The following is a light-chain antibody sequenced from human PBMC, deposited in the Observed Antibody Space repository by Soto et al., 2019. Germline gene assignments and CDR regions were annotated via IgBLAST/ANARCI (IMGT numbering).Light chain of an antibody. CDR1: QSVSSY. CDR3: QQYNSWPLT. J-gene: IGKJ4*01. CDR2: DIS. V-gene: IGKV3D-15*01. Sequence: EIVLTQSPATLSLSPGERATLSCRASQSVSSYLAWYQQKPGQAPRLLTYDISTRATGIPTRFSGSGSGTEFTLTISSLQSEDFAVYYCQQYNSWPLTFGGGTKVDIK.